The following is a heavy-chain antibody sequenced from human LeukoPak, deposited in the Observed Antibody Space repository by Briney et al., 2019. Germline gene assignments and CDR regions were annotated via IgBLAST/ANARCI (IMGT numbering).Heavy chain of an antibody. CDR1: GFTFSSYW. J-gene: IGHJ4*02. D-gene: IGHD3-3*01. Sequence: GGSLRLSCAASGFTFSSYWMSWVRQAPGKGLEWVANIKQDGSEKYYVDSVKGRFTISRDNAKNSLYLQMNSLRAEDTAVYYCARAPDLWSGPYYFDYWGQGTLVTVSS. CDR3: ARAPDLWSGPYYFDY. V-gene: IGHV3-7*01. CDR2: IKQDGSEK.